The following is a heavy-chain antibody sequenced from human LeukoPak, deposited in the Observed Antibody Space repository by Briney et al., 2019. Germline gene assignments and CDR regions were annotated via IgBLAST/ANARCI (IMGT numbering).Heavy chain of an antibody. CDR1: GGTFSSYA. Sequence: SVKVSCKASGGTFSSYAISWVRQAPGQGLEWMGGIIPIFGTANYAQKFQGRVTITADESTSTAYMELSSLRSEDTAVYYCASVPAAIGGYYYYMDVWGKGTTVTVSS. CDR2: IIPIFGTA. J-gene: IGHJ6*03. V-gene: IGHV1-69*13. D-gene: IGHD2-2*01. CDR3: ASVPAAIGGYYYYMDV.